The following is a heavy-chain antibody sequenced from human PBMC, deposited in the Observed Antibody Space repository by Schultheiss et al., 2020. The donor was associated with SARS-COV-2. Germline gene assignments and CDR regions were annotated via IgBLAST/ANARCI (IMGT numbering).Heavy chain of an antibody. CDR3: ARGRAYDSSGTYYYYGMDV. Sequence: GSLRLSCTVSGGSISNYYWSWIRQPPGKGLEWIGEINHSGSTNYNPSLKSRVTISVDTSKNQFSLKLSSVTAADTAVYYCARGRAYDSSGTYYYYGMDVWGQGTTVTVSS. J-gene: IGHJ6*02. CDR1: GGSISNYY. V-gene: IGHV4-34*01. CDR2: INHSGST. D-gene: IGHD3-22*01.